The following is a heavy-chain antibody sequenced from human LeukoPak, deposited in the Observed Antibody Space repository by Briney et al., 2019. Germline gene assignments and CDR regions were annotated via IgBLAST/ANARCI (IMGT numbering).Heavy chain of an antibody. V-gene: IGHV4-34*01. Sequence: SETLSLTCAVYGGSFSGYYWSWTRQPPGKGLEWIGEINHSGSTNYNPSLKSRVTISVDTSKNQFSLKLSSVTAADTAVYYCARRTYQFPWFDPWGQGTLVTVSS. D-gene: IGHD3-16*02. CDR3: ARRTYQFPWFDP. J-gene: IGHJ5*02. CDR1: GGSFSGYY. CDR2: INHSGST.